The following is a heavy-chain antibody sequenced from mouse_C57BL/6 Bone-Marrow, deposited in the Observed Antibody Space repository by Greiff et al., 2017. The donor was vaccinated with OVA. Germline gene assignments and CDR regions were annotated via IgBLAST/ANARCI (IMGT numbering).Heavy chain of an antibody. V-gene: IGHV1-55*01. CDR1: GYTFTSYW. CDR2: IYPGSGST. CDR3: ARWGTGGAWFAY. J-gene: IGHJ3*01. Sequence: VQLQQPGAELVKPGASVKMSCKASGYTFTSYWITWVKQRPGQGLEWIGDIYPGSGSTNYNEKFKSKATLTVDTSSSTAYMQLRSLTSEDSAVYYCARWGTGGAWFAYWGQGTLVTVSA. D-gene: IGHD4-1*01.